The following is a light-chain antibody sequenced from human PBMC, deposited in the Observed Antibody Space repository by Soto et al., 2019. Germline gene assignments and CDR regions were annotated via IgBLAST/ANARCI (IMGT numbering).Light chain of an antibody. CDR1: QHVSSN. J-gene: IGKJ2*01. CDR2: RAS. Sequence: EIVMTQSPATLSVSPGGSATLSCRASQHVSSNLAWYRQNPGQPPTLLIYRASTRATGIPATFSGSGSGTEFTLTISSLQSEDFAVYYCQQYNKWPYTFGQGTKLEI. V-gene: IGKV3-15*01. CDR3: QQYNKWPYT.